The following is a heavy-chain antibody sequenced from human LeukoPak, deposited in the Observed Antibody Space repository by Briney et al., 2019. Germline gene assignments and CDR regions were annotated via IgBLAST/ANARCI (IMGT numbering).Heavy chain of an antibody. CDR3: ARDGGRYCSGGSCYSPWFDP. J-gene: IGHJ5*02. Sequence: GGSLRLSCAASGFTFSSYWMSWVRQAPGKGLEWVANIEQDGSEKYYVDSVKGRFTISRDNAKNSLYLQMNSLRAEDTAVYYCARDGGRYCSGGSCYSPWFDPWGQGTLVTVSS. CDR1: GFTFSSYW. CDR2: IEQDGSEK. D-gene: IGHD2-15*01. V-gene: IGHV3-7*01.